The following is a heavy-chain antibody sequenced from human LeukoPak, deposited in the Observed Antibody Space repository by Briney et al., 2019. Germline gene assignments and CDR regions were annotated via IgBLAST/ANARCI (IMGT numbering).Heavy chain of an antibody. Sequence: PGGSLRLSCAASGFTFSSYGMHWVRQAPGKGLEWVAFIRYDGSNKYYADSVKGRFTISRDNSKNTLYLQMNSLRAEDTAVYYCAKVSVWGSYRYTSAFDIWGQGTMVTVSS. J-gene: IGHJ3*02. CDR1: GFTFSSYG. CDR2: IRYDGSNK. D-gene: IGHD3-16*02. CDR3: AKVSVWGSYRYTSAFDI. V-gene: IGHV3-30*02.